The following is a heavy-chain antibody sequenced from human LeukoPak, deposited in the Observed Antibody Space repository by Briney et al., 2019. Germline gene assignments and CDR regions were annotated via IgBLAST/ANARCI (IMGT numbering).Heavy chain of an antibody. Sequence: ASVKVSCKASGYTFTSYGISWVRQAPGQGLEWMGWISAYNGKTNYAPKLQGRVTMTTDTSTSTAYMELRSLRSDDTAVYYCAREERYYYDSSGYQNLHYWGQGTLVTVSS. D-gene: IGHD3-22*01. J-gene: IGHJ4*02. CDR3: AREERYYYDSSGYQNLHY. CDR2: ISAYNGKT. V-gene: IGHV1-18*01. CDR1: GYTFTSYG.